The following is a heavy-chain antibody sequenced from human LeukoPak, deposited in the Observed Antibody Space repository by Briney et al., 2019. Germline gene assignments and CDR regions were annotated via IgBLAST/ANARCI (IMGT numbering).Heavy chain of an antibody. Sequence: SETLSLTCTVSGGSITSSSYYWGWIRQPPGKGLEWIGNIYNSANTHYNPSLKTRITMSVDTSKNQFSLKLNSVTAADTGIYYCARHSRSGYIGYENAFDIWGQGTMVTVSS. CDR3: ARHSRSGYIGYENAFDI. D-gene: IGHD5-12*01. CDR1: GGSITSSSYY. V-gene: IGHV4-39*01. J-gene: IGHJ3*02. CDR2: IYNSANT.